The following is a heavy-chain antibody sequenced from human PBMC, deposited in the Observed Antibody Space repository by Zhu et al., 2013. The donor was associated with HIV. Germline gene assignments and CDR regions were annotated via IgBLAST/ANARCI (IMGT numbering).Heavy chain of an antibody. CDR3: ARDSRGLGSSAYYYFQH. CDR2: INPNSGGT. V-gene: IGHV1-2*02. Sequence: QVQLVQSGAEVKKPGASVKVSCKASGYTFTGHYMHWVRQAPGQGLEWMGWINPNSGGTNYAQKFQGRVTMTRDTSISTVYMELSRLKSDDTAVYYCARDSRGLGSSAYYYFQHWGQGTLVTVSS. CDR1: GYTFTGHY. J-gene: IGHJ1*01. D-gene: IGHD3-22*01.